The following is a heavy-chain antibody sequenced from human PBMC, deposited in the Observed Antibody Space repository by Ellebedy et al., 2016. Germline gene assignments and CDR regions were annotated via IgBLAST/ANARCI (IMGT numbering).Heavy chain of an antibody. Sequence: GSLRLXCAVYGGSFSGYYWSWIRQPPGKGLEWIGEINHSGSTNYNPSLKSRVTISVDTSKNQFSLKLSSVTAADTAVYYCARGRWFDPWGQGTLVTVSS. CDR3: ARGRWFDP. V-gene: IGHV4-34*01. CDR1: GGSFSGYY. J-gene: IGHJ5*02. CDR2: INHSGST.